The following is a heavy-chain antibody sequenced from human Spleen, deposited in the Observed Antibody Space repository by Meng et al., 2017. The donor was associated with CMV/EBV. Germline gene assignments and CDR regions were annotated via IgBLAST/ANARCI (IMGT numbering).Heavy chain of an antibody. Sequence: GQFQQWGAGLLKPSGTLSLTGAVHGGSFSGYYWSWIRQPPGKGLEWIGEINHSGSTNYNPSLKSRVTISVDTSKNQFSLKLSSVTAADTAVYYCARIGPTWYSSSWYVDYWGQGTLVTVSS. CDR3: ARIGPTWYSSSWYVDY. V-gene: IGHV4-34*01. CDR1: GGSFSGYY. CDR2: INHSGST. J-gene: IGHJ4*02. D-gene: IGHD6-13*01.